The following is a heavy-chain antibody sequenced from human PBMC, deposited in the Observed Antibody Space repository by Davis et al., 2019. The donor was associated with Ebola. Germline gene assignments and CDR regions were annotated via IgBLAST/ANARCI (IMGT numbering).Heavy chain of an antibody. J-gene: IGHJ6*02. CDR1: SGTFSSYT. D-gene: IGHD5-24*01. V-gene: IGHV1-69*02. Sequence: SVMLSCNASSGTFSSYTISWLRLAPGQGLEWMGRIIPMLGIANYAQKFQGRVTITADISTTAYMELRSLRSEDTAVYYCARARDMATIGDYAMDVWGQGTTVTVSS. CDR2: IIPMLGIA. CDR3: ARARDMATIGDYAMDV.